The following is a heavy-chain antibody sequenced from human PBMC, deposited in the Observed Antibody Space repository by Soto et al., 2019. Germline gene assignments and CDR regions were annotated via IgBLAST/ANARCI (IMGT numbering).Heavy chain of an antibody. CDR2: SSASGGST. V-gene: IGHV3-23*01. D-gene: IGHD1-26*01. Sequence: EVQRLESGGGLVQPGGSLRLSCAASGLPFRNYAMSWVRQAPGKGLEWVSTSSASGGSTYHADSVKGRFTISSDNSKNSLCLRMKSLRAEDTGVYYCAKWPMGGLDHHYGMDVWGQRTTVTVSS. J-gene: IGHJ6*02. CDR3: AKWPMGGLDHHYGMDV. CDR1: GLPFRNYA.